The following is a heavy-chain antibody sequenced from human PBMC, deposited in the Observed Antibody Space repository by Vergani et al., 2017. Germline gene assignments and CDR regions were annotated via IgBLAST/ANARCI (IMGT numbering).Heavy chain of an antibody. Sequence: EVQLVESGGGLVQPGGSLRLSCAASGFTFSSYWMHWVRQAPGKGLVWVSRINSDGTSTSYADSVKGRFTISRDNAKNSLYLQMNSLRAEDTAVYYCARSYCSGGSCYSGTFDYWGQGTLVTVSS. CDR2: INSDGTST. CDR1: GFTFSSYW. V-gene: IGHV3-74*01. J-gene: IGHJ4*02. D-gene: IGHD2-15*01. CDR3: ARSYCSGGSCYSGTFDY.